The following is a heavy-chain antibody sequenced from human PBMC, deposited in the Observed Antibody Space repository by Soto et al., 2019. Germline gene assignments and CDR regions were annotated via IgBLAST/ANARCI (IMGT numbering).Heavy chain of an antibody. Sequence: QVHLQESGPGLVAPSGTLSLTCTLSGGSVRAPDWWYWVRQSPDKGREGIAEVHISGHSNYNPSLRSRVSVSIDSSKNQFYLNLNSVTAADTAIYYCARVRQGCSANNCYFDPWGQGTQVTISS. J-gene: IGHJ5*01. CDR1: GGSVRAPDW. CDR2: VHISGHS. CDR3: ARVRQGCSANNCYFDP. V-gene: IGHV4-4*02. D-gene: IGHD1-1*01.